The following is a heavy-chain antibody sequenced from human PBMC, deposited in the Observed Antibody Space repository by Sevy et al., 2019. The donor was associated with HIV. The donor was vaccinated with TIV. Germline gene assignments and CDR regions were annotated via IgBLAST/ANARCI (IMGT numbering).Heavy chain of an antibody. J-gene: IGHJ3*02. D-gene: IGHD3-10*01. V-gene: IGHV3-23*01. CDR1: GFTFRNYV. CDR2: ISDGGGTT. CDR3: AKRVAGALAALDI. Sequence: GGSLRLSCAASGFTFRNYVMNWVRQPPGKGLEWVSVISDGGGTTYYADSVKGRFTNSRDESNSTLNQQMNSLRVEDTAVYFCAKRVAGALAALDIWGQGTMVTVSS.